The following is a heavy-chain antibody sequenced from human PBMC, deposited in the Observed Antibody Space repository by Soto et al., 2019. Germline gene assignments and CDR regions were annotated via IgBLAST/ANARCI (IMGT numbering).Heavy chain of an antibody. V-gene: IGHV4-59*08. D-gene: IGHD2-2*01. CDR1: GGAISISY. Sequence: PSETLSLTYTLSGGAISISYWSGIRQLPGKGLEWIGYIYYSGSTNYNPSLKSRVTISVDTSKNQFSLKLSSVTAADTAVYYCARGRPAATDAFDIWGQGTMVTVS. J-gene: IGHJ3*02. CDR2: IYYSGST. CDR3: ARGRPAATDAFDI.